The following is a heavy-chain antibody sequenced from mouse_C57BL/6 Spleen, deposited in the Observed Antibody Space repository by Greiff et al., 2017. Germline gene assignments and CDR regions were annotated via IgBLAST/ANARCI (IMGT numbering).Heavy chain of an antibody. Sequence: EVKVEESGGGLVQPGGSLSLSCAASGFTFTDYYMSWVRQPPGKALEWLGFIRNKANGYTTEYSASVKGRFTISRDNSQSILYLQMNALRAEDSATYYCARYATGGAWFAYWGQGTLVTVSA. D-gene: IGHD4-1*01. CDR3: ARYATGGAWFAY. CDR1: GFTFTDYY. CDR2: IRNKANGYTT. J-gene: IGHJ3*01. V-gene: IGHV7-3*01.